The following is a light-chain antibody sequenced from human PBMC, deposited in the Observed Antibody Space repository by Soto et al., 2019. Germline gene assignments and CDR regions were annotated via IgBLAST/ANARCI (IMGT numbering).Light chain of an antibody. Sequence: DIQMTQSPSTLSASVGDRVTITCRASQSISSWLAWYQQKPGKAPKLLIYKASSLEIGVPSRFSGSGSGTAFTLTISSLQPDDFATYYCQQYNSYSYTFGQGTKLEIK. CDR3: QQYNSYSYT. J-gene: IGKJ2*01. CDR1: QSISSW. CDR2: KAS. V-gene: IGKV1-5*03.